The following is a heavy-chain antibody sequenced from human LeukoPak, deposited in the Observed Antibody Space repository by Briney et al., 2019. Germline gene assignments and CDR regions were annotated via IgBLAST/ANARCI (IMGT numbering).Heavy chain of an antibody. Sequence: GGSLRLSCVASGFTFSSYWMHWVRQAPGKGLVWVSRIKSDGSTNYADSVKGRFTISRVNAKNTVSLQMNSLRAADTGVYFCARAPSEIGGYYPEYFRHWGQGTLVTVSS. D-gene: IGHD3-22*01. CDR2: IKSDGST. V-gene: IGHV3-74*01. CDR1: GFTFSSYW. J-gene: IGHJ1*01. CDR3: ARAPSEIGGYYPEYFRH.